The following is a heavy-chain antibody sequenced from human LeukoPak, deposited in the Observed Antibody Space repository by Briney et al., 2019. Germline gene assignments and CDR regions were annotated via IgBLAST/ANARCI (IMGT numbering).Heavy chain of an antibody. J-gene: IGHJ4*02. V-gene: IGHV4-34*01. CDR2: INHSGST. D-gene: IGHD3-16*01. Sequence: SETLSPTCAVSGGSFSGYYWSWIRQPPGKGLEWIGEINHSGSTNYNPSLKSRVTISVDTSKNQFSLKLSSVTAADTAVYYCARGRGSAYVFDYWGQGTLVTVSS. CDR1: GGSFSGYY. CDR3: ARGRGSAYVFDY.